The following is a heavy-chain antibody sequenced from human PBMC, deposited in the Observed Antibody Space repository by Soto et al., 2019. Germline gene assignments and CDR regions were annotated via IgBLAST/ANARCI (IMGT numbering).Heavy chain of an antibody. J-gene: IGHJ6*01. CDR2: IKQDGSEK. CDR1: VFTFSIYS. CDR3: AGSTMAYGSNYGMDV. D-gene: IGHD3-10*01. Sequence: WGALGVACASSVFTFSIYSTSWVRQAPGKGLEWVVNIKQDGSEKYYVDSVKGRFTISRDNAKNSLYLQMNSLRAEDTAVYYCAGSTMAYGSNYGMDVWGHGTPVTVSS. V-gene: IGHV3-7*01.